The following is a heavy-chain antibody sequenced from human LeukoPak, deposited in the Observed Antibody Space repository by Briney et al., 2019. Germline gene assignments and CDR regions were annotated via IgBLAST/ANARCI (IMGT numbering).Heavy chain of an antibody. CDR3: ARSGVPPGTDV. D-gene: IGHD7-27*01. V-gene: IGHV3-7*04. Sequence: GGSLRLSCAASGFTFSSYWMTWVRQAPEKGLEWVANIKQDGSETYYVDSVKGRFTISRDNAKNSLWLHMNSLRVEDSAVYYCARSGVPPGTDVSGPGTPATLSS. CDR1: GFTFSSYW. J-gene: IGHJ6*02. CDR2: IKQDGSET.